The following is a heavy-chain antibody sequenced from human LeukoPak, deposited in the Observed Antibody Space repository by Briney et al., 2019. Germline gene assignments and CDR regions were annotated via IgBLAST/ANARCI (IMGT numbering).Heavy chain of an antibody. D-gene: IGHD6-13*01. CDR1: GFTFNRYW. J-gene: IGHJ4*02. CDR3: AKDPRRYSRTGGYFDY. CDR2: IKQDGSAK. V-gene: IGHV3-7*01. Sequence: GGSLRLSCAASGFTFNRYWMSWVRQAPGKELQWVANIKQDGSAKYYADSVKGRFTISRDNSKNTLYLQMISLRTEDTAVYYCAKDPRRYSRTGGYFDYWGQGTLVTVSS.